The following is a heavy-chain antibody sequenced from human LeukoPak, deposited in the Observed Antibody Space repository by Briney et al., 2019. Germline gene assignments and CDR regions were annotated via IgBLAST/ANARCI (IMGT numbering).Heavy chain of an antibody. CDR1: GFTFSSYG. D-gene: IGHD2-21*01. J-gene: IGHJ4*02. V-gene: IGHV3-30*18. CDR2: ISYDGSNK. Sequence: GGSLRLSCAASGFTFSSYGMHWVRQAPGKGLEWVAVISYDGSNKYYADSEKGRFTISRDNSKNTLYLQMNSLRAEDTAVYYCAKAAAYCGGDCYDYWGQGTLVTVSS. CDR3: AKAAAYCGGDCYDY.